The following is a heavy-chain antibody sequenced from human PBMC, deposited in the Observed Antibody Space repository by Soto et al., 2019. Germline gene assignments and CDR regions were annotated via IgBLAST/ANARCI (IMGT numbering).Heavy chain of an antibody. D-gene: IGHD6-19*01. CDR2: ISAYNGNT. V-gene: IGHV1-18*01. CDR1: GYTFTSYG. Sequence: ASVKVSCKASGYTFTSYGISWVRQAPGQGLEWMGWISAYNGNTNYAQKLQGRVTMTTDTSTSTAYMELRSLRSDDTAVYYCARVGPPGIAVAGTADPWGQGTLVTVSS. CDR3: ARVGPPGIAVAGTADP. J-gene: IGHJ5*02.